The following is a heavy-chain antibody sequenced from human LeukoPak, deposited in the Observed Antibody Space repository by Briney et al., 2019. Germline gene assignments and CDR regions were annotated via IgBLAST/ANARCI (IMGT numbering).Heavy chain of an antibody. CDR3: ARDPATVPADDAFDI. CDR1: GYTFTSYG. Sequence: ASLKVSCKASGYTFTSYGISWVRQAPGQGLEWMGWISAYNGNTNYAQKLQGRVTMTTDTSTSTAYMELRRLRSHDTAVYYCARDPATVPADDAFDIWGQGTMVTVSS. D-gene: IGHD4-17*01. V-gene: IGHV1-18*01. CDR2: ISAYNGNT. J-gene: IGHJ3*02.